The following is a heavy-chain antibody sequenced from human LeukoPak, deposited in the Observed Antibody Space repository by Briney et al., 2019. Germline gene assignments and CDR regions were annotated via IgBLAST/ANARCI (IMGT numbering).Heavy chain of an antibody. V-gene: IGHV4-59*01. CDR3: ARDPSGXGQNYFDY. CDR1: GGSISSYY. D-gene: IGHD2-15*01. CDR2: IYYSGST. J-gene: IGHJ4*02. Sequence: SETLSLTCTVSGGSISSYYWSWIRQPPGKGLEWIGYIYYSGSTNYNPSLKSRVTISVDTSKNQFSLKLSSVTAADTAVYYCARDPSGXGQNYFDYWGQGTLVTVSS.